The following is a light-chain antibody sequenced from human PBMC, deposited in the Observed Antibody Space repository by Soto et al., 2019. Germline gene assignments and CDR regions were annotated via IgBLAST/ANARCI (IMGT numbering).Light chain of an antibody. CDR2: GAS. V-gene: IGKV3-15*01. J-gene: IGKJ4*01. CDR1: QSVSSI. CDR3: QQYNNWPLT. Sequence: EIEMTQSPATLSVSPGERATLSCRASQSVSSILAWYQQKPGQAPRLLIYGASTRATGIPARFSGSESGTEFTLTISSLQSEDFAVYYCQQYNNWPLTFGGGTKVEIK.